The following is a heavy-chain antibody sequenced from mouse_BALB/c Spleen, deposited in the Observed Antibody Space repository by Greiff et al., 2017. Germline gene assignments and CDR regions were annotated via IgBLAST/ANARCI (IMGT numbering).Heavy chain of an antibody. CDR1: GYAFSSSW. V-gene: IGHV1-82*01. CDR2: IYPGDGDT. J-gene: IGHJ3*01. Sequence: VQLQQSGPELVKPGASVKISCKASGYAFSSSWMNWVKHRPGQGLEWIGRIYPGDGDTNYNGKFKGKATLTADKSSSTAYMQLSSLTSLDAAVYFCARADYYGRAWFAYWGQGTLVTVSA. D-gene: IGHD1-1*01. CDR3: ARADYYGRAWFAY.